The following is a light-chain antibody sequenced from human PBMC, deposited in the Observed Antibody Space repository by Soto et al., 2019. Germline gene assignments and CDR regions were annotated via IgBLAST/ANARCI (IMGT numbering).Light chain of an antibody. CDR3: AAWGDNLNGWV. V-gene: IGLV1-44*01. CDR1: RSNIGNNA. CDR2: DNI. J-gene: IGLJ3*02. Sequence: QSVLTQPPSASGTPGQRVTIFFWGSRSNIGNNAVNWYQQFPGTAPKLLIYDNIQRPSGVPDRFSGSKSGTSASLAISGLQSEDEADYYCAAWGDNLNGWVFGGGTKLTVL.